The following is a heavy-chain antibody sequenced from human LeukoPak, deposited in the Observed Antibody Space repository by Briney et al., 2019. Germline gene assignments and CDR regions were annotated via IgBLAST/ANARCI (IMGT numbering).Heavy chain of an antibody. J-gene: IGHJ6*03. Sequence: SQTLSLTCAVSGGSISSGGYSWSWIRQPPGKGLEWIGYIYHSGSTYYNPSLKSRVTISVDRSKNQFSLKLSSVTAADTAVYYCASKPSRGWLQSYYYYMDVWGKGTTVSVSS. CDR2: IYHSGST. D-gene: IGHD5-24*01. CDR1: GGSISSGGYS. V-gene: IGHV4-30-2*01. CDR3: ASKPSRGWLQSYYYYMDV.